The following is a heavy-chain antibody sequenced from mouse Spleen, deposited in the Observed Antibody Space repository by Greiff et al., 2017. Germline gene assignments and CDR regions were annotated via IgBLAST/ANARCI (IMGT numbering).Heavy chain of an antibody. CDR1: GFTFSSYA. CDR2: ISSGGGNT. J-gene: IGHJ4*01. D-gene: IGHD1-1*01. V-gene: IGHV5-9*04. Sequence: EVKLMESGGGLVKLGGSLKLSCAASGFTFSSYAMSWVRQTPEKRLEWVATISSGGGNTYYPDSVKGRFTISRDNAKNTLYLQMSSLKSEDTAMYYCASQITTVAFMDYWGQGTSVTVSS. CDR3: ASQITTVAFMDY.